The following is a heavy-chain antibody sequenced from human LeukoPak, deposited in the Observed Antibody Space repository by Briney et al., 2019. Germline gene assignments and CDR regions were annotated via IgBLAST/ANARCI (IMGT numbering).Heavy chain of an antibody. CDR3: ARENWFDP. CDR1: GYTFTGYY. J-gene: IGHJ5*02. CDR2: INPNSGGT. V-gene: IGHV1-2*02. Sequence: ASVKVSCKASGYTFTGYYIHWVRQAPGQGLEWMGWINPNSGGTNSAQKFQGRVTMTRDTSISTAYMELSRLRSDDTAVYYCARENWFDPWGQGTLVTVSS.